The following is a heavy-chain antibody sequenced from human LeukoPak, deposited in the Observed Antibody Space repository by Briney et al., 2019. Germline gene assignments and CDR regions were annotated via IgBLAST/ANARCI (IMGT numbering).Heavy chain of an antibody. V-gene: IGHV4-59*12. CDR1: GGSISSSY. D-gene: IGHD5-18*01. CDR2: TYYSGST. Sequence: PSETLSLTCTVSGGSISSSYWSWIRQPPGKGLEWIGYTYYSGSTNYNPSLKSRVTISVDTSKNQFSLKLSSVTAADTAVYYCASPAMAFIDQGRYNYYYYMDVWGKGTTVTVSS. J-gene: IGHJ6*03. CDR3: ASPAMAFIDQGRYNYYYYMDV.